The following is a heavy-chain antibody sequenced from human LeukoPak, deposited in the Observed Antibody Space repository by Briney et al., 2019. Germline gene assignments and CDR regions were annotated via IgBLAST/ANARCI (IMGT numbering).Heavy chain of an antibody. V-gene: IGHV3-7*01. Sequence: GGSLRLSCRASGFTFGDYTLTWVRQAPGKGLEWVANIKQDGSEKYYVDSVKGRFTISRDNAKNSLYLQMNSLRAEDTAVYYCAREGLPAIAASGHEDYWGQGTLVTVSS. CDR3: AREGLPAIAASGHEDY. D-gene: IGHD6-13*01. CDR1: GFTFGDYT. CDR2: IKQDGSEK. J-gene: IGHJ4*02.